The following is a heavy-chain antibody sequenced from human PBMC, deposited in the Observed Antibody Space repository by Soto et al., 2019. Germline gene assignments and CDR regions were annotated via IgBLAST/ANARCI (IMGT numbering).Heavy chain of an antibody. V-gene: IGHV3-48*01. D-gene: IGHD2-2*01. Sequence: PGGSLRLSCAASGFTFSSYSMNWVRQAPGKGLEWVSYISSSSSTIYYADSVKGRFTISRDNAKNSLYLQMNSLRAEDTAVYYCARDTVVPGGWYYYYMDVWGKGTTVTVSS. J-gene: IGHJ6*03. CDR1: GFTFSSYS. CDR3: ARDTVVPGGWYYYYMDV. CDR2: ISSSSSTI.